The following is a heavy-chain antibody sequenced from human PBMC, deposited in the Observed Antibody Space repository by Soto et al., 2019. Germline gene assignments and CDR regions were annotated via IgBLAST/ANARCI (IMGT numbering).Heavy chain of an antibody. D-gene: IGHD7-27*01. CDR1: GGTFSSYA. V-gene: IGHV1-69*18. CDR3: ARLGQGFFDY. CDR2: IIPAVGTA. J-gene: IGHJ4*02. Sequence: QVQLVQSGAEVKKPGSSVKVSCKASGGTFSSYAIGWVRQAPGQGLEWMGSIIPAVGTADYAQKFQGRVTITADESARTAYMEVSSLTSEDTAVYYCARLGQGFFDYWGQGTLVTVSS.